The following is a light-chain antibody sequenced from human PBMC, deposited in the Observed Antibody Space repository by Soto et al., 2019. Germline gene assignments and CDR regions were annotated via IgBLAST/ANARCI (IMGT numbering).Light chain of an antibody. Sequence: EIVLTQSPGTLSLSPGERATLSCRASQSFSNNYLAWYQQKPGQAPRLLIYGASNRATGIPDRFSGSGSGTDFTLTISRLEPEDFAVYNCQQYGTSPPTFGQGTKVDIK. CDR3: QQYGTSPPT. CDR1: QSFSNNY. J-gene: IGKJ1*01. CDR2: GAS. V-gene: IGKV3-20*01.